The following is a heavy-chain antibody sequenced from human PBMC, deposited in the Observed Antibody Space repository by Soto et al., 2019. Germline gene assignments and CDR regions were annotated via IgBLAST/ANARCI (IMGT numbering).Heavy chain of an antibody. CDR1: GFTFSSYS. Sequence: GGSLRLSCAASGFTFSSYSMNWVRQAPGKGLEWVSSISSSSSYIYYADSVKGRFTISRDNAKNSLYLQMNSLRAEDTAVYYCARARPGSYLGGQQGSSYYYYYMDVWGKGTTVTVSS. CDR2: ISSSSSYI. D-gene: IGHD3-10*01. J-gene: IGHJ6*03. V-gene: IGHV3-21*01. CDR3: ARARPGSYLGGQQGSSYYYYYMDV.